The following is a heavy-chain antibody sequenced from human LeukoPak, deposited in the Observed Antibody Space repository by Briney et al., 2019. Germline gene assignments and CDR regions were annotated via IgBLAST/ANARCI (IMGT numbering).Heavy chain of an antibody. V-gene: IGHV3-30*02. CDR1: GFTFSSYG. D-gene: IGHD5-18*01. J-gene: IGHJ4*02. Sequence: GGSLRLSCAASGFTFSSYGMHWVRQAPGKGLEWVAFIRYDGSNKYYADSVKGRFTISRDNSKNTLYLQMNSLRSEDTAVYYCARGDGYSYGLDYWGQGTLVTVSS. CDR2: IRYDGSNK. CDR3: ARGDGYSYGLDY.